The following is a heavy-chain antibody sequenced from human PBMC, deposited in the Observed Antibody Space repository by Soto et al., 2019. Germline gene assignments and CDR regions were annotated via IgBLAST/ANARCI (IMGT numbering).Heavy chain of an antibody. V-gene: IGHV3-30*03. J-gene: IGHJ4*02. Sequence: QVQLVESGGGVVQPGRSLRLSCTASGFTFNAYGMHWVRQAPGKGLDGVAVTSYDGNDKYYADPVKGRFTISRDNSKNNVYLIMNSLRAEDTAVYYCVRSRQSFWSGYLDYWGQGTLVTVSS. CDR1: GFTFNAYG. CDR3: VRSRQSFWSGYLDY. CDR2: TSYDGNDK. D-gene: IGHD3-3*01.